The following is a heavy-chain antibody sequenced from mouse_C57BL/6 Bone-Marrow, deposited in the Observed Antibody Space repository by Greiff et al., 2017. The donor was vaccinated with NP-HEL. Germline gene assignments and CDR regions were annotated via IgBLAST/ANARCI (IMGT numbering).Heavy chain of an antibody. D-gene: IGHD4-1*01. J-gene: IGHJ2*01. CDR3: TNWGGLDY. CDR2: IDPGNGDT. Sequence: EVQLQQSGAELVRPGASVKLSCTASGFNIKDDYMHWVKQRPEQGLEWIGWIDPGNGDTEYASKFQGKATITADTSSNTAYLQLSSLTSEDTAVYYCTNWGGLDYWGQGTTLTVSS. CDR1: GFNIKDDY. V-gene: IGHV14-4*01.